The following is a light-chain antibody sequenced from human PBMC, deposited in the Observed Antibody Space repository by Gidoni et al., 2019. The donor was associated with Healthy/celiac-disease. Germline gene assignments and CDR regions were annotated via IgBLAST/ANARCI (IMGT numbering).Light chain of an antibody. V-gene: IGKV1-12*01. CDR1: QGISSW. J-gene: IGKJ2*03. Sequence: DIQMTHSPSSLSASVGDKVTITCRASQGISSWLAWYQKKPGKATKLLIYAASSLQSGVPSRFSGSGSGTYFTLNISRLQNEDFANYYCQQANSFPYSFGQGTKLEIK. CDR2: AAS. CDR3: QQANSFPYS.